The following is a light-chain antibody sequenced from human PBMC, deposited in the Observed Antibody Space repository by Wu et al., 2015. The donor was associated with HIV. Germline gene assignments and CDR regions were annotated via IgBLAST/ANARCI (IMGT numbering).Light chain of an antibody. J-gene: IGKJ5*01. CDR3: QQYASPPIT. Sequence: AWYQHKPGQSPRLLIYEAYKKAAGVSARFSGAGSRTDFSLTITRVEPDDSAIYFCQQYASPPITFGPGTRL. V-gene: IGKV3-11*01. CDR2: EAY.